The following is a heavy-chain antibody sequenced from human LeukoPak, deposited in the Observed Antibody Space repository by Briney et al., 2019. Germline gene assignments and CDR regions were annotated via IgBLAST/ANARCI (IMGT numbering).Heavy chain of an antibody. J-gene: IGHJ4*02. V-gene: IGHV3-23*01. CDR1: GFTFSKFG. Sequence: GGSLRLSCAASGFTFSKFGMHWVRQAPGRGLEWVSAIRGSGGSTYSAASVKGRFTISRDNSKNTLYLQMNSLRAEDTAVYYCAKDIQVVPAALCAYWGQGTLVTVSS. D-gene: IGHD2-2*01. CDR3: AKDIQVVPAALCAY. CDR2: IRGSGGST.